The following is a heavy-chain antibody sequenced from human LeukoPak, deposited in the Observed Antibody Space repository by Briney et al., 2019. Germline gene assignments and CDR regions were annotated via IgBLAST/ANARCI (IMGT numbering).Heavy chain of an antibody. CDR1: GFSLSTSGVG. CDR3: AHLRHDFWSGYYHYYFDY. Sequence: GSGPTLVNPTQTLTLTCTFSGFSLSTSGVGVGWIRQPPGKALEWLALIYWDDDKRYSPSLKSRLTITKDTSKNQVVLTMTNMDPVDTATYYCAHLRHDFWSGYYHYYFDYWGQGTLVTVSS. CDR2: IYWDDDK. V-gene: IGHV2-5*02. J-gene: IGHJ4*02. D-gene: IGHD3-3*01.